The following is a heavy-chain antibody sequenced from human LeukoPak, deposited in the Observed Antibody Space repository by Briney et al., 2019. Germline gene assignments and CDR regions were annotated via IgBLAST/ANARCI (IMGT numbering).Heavy chain of an antibody. CDR1: GGSFSGYY. D-gene: IGHD3-10*01. CDR2: INHSGST. CDR3: ARASTYYYGSGSYSNWFDP. Sequence: SETLSLTCTVSGGSFSGYYWSWIRQPPWKGLEWIGEINHSGSTNYNPSLKSRVTISVDTSKNQFSLKLSSVTAADTAVYYCARASTYYYGSGSYSNWFDPWGQGTLVTVSS. V-gene: IGHV4-34*01. J-gene: IGHJ5*02.